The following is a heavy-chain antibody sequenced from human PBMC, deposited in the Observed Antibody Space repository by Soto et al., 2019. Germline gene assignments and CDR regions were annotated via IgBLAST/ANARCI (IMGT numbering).Heavy chain of an antibody. D-gene: IGHD4-17*01. Sequence: EVQLVESGGGLVQPGGSLRLSCAIFGFTLSDHYMDWIRQAPGKGLEWVGSSRNKAKSYTTDYAASVKGRVTISRDDSQNSLYLQLNSLKTEDTAVYYCARTTYGDRDYWGQGTLVTVSS. CDR1: GFTLSDHY. V-gene: IGHV3-72*01. J-gene: IGHJ4*02. CDR2: SRNKAKSYTT. CDR3: ARTTYGDRDY.